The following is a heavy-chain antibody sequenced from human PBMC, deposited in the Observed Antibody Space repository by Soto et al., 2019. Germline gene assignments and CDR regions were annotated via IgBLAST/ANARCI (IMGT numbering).Heavy chain of an antibody. Sequence: GASVKVSCKASGGTLSSYAISWVRQAPGQGLEWMGGIIPIFGTANYAQKFQGRVTITADESTSTAYMELSSLRSEDTAVYYCARDPPQGGFDPWGQGTLVTVSS. V-gene: IGHV1-69*13. J-gene: IGHJ5*02. CDR3: ARDPPQGGFDP. CDR1: GGTLSSYA. CDR2: IIPIFGTA.